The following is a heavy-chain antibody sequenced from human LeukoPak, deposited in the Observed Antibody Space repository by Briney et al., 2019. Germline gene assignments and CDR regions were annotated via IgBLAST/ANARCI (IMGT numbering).Heavy chain of an antibody. Sequence: GASVKVSCKASGYTFTSYGISWVRQAPGQGLEWMGIINPSGGSTTHAQKFQGRVTMTRDMSTTTVYMELSSLRSEDTAVYYCAREGTIYYYDSDTYYWFDPWGQGTLVTVSS. CDR1: GYTFTSYG. D-gene: IGHD3-22*01. V-gene: IGHV1-46*01. CDR3: AREGTIYYYDSDTYYWFDP. CDR2: INPSGGST. J-gene: IGHJ5*02.